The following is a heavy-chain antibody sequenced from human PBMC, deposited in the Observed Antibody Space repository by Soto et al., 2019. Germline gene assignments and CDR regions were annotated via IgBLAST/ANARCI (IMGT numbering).Heavy chain of an antibody. CDR2: ISGSGGST. V-gene: IGHV3-23*01. Sequence: LRLSCAASGFTFSSYAMSWVRQAPGKGLEWVSAISGSGGSTYYADSVKGRFTISRDNSKNTLYLQMNSLRAEDTAVYYCYGGEGMGSYGYLHLSTDRAPRSCYYYYYMDVWFKGTTVTVSS. J-gene: IGHJ6*03. CDR1: GFTFSSYA. D-gene: IGHD5-18*01. CDR3: YGGEGMGSYGYLHLSTDRAPRSCYYYYYMDV.